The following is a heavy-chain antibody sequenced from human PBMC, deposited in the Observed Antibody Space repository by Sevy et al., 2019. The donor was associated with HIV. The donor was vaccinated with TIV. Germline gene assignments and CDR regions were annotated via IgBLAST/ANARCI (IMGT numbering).Heavy chain of an antibody. CDR2: IYGGGSP. V-gene: IGHV3-53*01. CDR1: GFTVSGNH. J-gene: IGHJ4*02. CDR3: GGAGGFSY. Sequence: GGSLRLSCAASGFTVSGNHVNWVRQAPGKGLEWVSVIYGGGSPYYGDSVKGRFTISGDISKNTVYLQMNNLRAEDTAVYYCGGAGGFSYWGQGTLVTVSS. D-gene: IGHD2-8*02.